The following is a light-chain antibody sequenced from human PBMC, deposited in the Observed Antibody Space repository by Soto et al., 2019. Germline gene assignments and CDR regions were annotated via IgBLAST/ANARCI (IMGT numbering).Light chain of an antibody. CDR1: QGISNY. CDR3: QKYNSSPFT. Sequence: DIQMTQSPSSLSASVGDRVAITCRASQGISNYLAWYQQKPGKVPKLLIYAASNLQSGEPSRFSGSGSGTDFTLTISSLQPEDVATYSCQKYNSSPFTVGPGTKVDIK. J-gene: IGKJ3*01. V-gene: IGKV1-27*01. CDR2: AAS.